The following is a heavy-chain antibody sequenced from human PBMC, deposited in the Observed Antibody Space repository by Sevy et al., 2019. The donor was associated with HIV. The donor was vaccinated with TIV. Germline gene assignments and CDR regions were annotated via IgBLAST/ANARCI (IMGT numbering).Heavy chain of an antibody. CDR3: AKDGSPPGIAVAGTGGYFDY. D-gene: IGHD6-19*01. CDR1: GFTFSSYA. CDR2: ISGSGGST. Sequence: GGSLRLSCAASGFTFSSYAMSWVRQAPGKGLEGVSAISGSGGSTYYADSVKGRFTISRDNSKNTLYLQMNSLRAEDTAVYYCAKDGSPPGIAVAGTGGYFDYWGQGTLVTVSS. J-gene: IGHJ4*02. V-gene: IGHV3-23*01.